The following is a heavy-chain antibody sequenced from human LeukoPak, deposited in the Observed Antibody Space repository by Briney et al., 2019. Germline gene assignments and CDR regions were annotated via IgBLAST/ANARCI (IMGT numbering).Heavy chain of an antibody. CDR1: GFTFSSYA. V-gene: IGHV3-23*01. D-gene: IGHD3-9*01. J-gene: IGHJ4*02. Sequence: GGSLRLSCAASGFTFSSYAMSWVRQAPGKGLEWVSAISGSGGSTYYADSVKGRFTISRDNSKNTLYLQMNSLRAEDTAVYYYAKVAWRNDFDWNYYFDYWGQGTLVTVSS. CDR2: ISGSGGST. CDR3: AKVAWRNDFDWNYYFDY.